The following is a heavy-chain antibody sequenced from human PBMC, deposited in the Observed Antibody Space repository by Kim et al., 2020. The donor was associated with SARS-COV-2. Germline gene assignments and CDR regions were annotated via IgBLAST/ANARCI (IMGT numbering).Heavy chain of an antibody. J-gene: IGHJ4*02. CDR3: ARGYSSGGGDFDY. V-gene: IGHV3-30*01. D-gene: IGHD6-19*01. Sequence: ADAVKGRFTIARDNSKNTLYRQMNSLRAEDTAVYYCARGYSSGGGDFDYWGQGTLVTVSS.